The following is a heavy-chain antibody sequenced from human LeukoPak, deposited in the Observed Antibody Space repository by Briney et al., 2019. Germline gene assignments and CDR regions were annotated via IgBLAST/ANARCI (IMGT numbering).Heavy chain of an antibody. CDR3: ARGNSSWPFDY. J-gene: IGHJ4*02. CDR2: INHSGST. D-gene: IGHD6-13*01. V-gene: IGHV4-34*01. Sequence: SETLSLTCAVYGGSFSGYYWSWIRQPPGKGLEWIGEINHSGSTNYNPSLKSRVTISVDTSKNRFSLKLSSVTAADTAVYYCARGNSSWPFDYWGQGTLVTVSS. CDR1: GGSFSGYY.